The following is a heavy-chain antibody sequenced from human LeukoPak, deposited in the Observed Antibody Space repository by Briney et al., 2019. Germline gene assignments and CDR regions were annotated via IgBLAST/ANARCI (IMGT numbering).Heavy chain of an antibody. Sequence: GESLKISCKGSGYSFTSYWIGWVRQMPGKGREWMGIIYPGDSDTRYSPSFQGQVTISANKSISTAYLQWSSLKASDTAMYYCATLGDSSGYPGYYFDYWGQGTLVTVSS. J-gene: IGHJ4*02. CDR3: ATLGDSSGYPGYYFDY. D-gene: IGHD3-22*01. CDR1: GYSFTSYW. CDR2: IYPGDSDT. V-gene: IGHV5-51*01.